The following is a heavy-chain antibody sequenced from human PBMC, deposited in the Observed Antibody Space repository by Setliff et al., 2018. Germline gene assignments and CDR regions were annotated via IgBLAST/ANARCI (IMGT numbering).Heavy chain of an antibody. J-gene: IGHJ4*02. CDR3: SRLVRYCTRTSCQRLSGDDY. CDR1: GGTLRTYA. CDR2: ILPLFGSA. D-gene: IGHD2-2*01. Sequence: GASVKVSCKASGGTLRTYAFNWVRQAPGQGLEWVGGILPLFGSATYARKCQGRVIMTTDTSTTTAYMDLRSLRPDDTAIYFCSRLVRYCTRTSCQRLSGDDYWGQGTLVTVSS. V-gene: IGHV1-69*05.